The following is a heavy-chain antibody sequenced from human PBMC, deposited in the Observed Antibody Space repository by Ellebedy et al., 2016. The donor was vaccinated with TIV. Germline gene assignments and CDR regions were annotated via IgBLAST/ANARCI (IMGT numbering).Heavy chain of an antibody. V-gene: IGHV3-7*04. CDR3: AGGSGFLFDI. CDR2: IKQDGSEI. Sequence: GESLKISCAASRLTFSNYWMTWVRQAPGKGLEWVANIKQDGSEIYYVDSVKGRFAISRDNAKNSLYLQMNSLRAEDTALYYCAGGSGFLFDIWGQGTMVTVSS. J-gene: IGHJ3*02. D-gene: IGHD3-22*01. CDR1: RLTFSNYW.